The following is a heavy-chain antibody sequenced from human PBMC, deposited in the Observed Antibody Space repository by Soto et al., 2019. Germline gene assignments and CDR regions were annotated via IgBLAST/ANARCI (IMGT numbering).Heavy chain of an antibody. J-gene: IGHJ4*02. Sequence: QVQLVQSGAEVKKPGASEKVSCKAAGYIFTSYAMHWVRQAPGHRLEWMGWINAGNGNTKYSQKFQGRVTITRDTSASTAYMELSSLRSEDTAVYYCARSIVVVTAADYWGQGTLVTVSS. CDR2: INAGNGNT. D-gene: IGHD2-21*02. CDR3: ARSIVVVTAADY. V-gene: IGHV1-3*01. CDR1: GYIFTSYA.